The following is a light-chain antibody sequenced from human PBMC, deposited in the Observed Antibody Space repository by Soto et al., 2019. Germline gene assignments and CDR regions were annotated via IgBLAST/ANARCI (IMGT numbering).Light chain of an antibody. J-gene: IGKJ1*01. CDR2: KIS. CDR3: MQGTLWPWT. Sequence: DVVMTQSPLSLPVTLGQPASISCSSSQILADRDGNTYFNWYQRRPGQPPRRLIYKISYRDSGVPDRFSGSGSGTYFTLKISRVEAEDVGFYYCMQGTLWPWTFGQGTKVDIK. CDR1: QILADRDGNTY. V-gene: IGKV2-30*01.